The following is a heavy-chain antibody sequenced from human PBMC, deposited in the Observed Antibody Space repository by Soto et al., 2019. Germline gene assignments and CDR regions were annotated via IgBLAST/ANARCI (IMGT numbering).Heavy chain of an antibody. CDR3: ARCYCSAGSCFTCWHFDL. CDR2: ISADNGDT. V-gene: IGHV1-18*01. Sequence: QVQVVQSGAEVKKPGASVKVACKASGYTFTTFGMSWVRQAPGQGLEWMGWISADNGDTNSAQKFQDRVTMTTDTSTNTAYMELRSLTSDDTAVYYCARCYCSAGSCFTCWHFDLWGSGTLVTVSS. CDR1: GYTFTTFG. D-gene: IGHD2-15*01. J-gene: IGHJ2*01.